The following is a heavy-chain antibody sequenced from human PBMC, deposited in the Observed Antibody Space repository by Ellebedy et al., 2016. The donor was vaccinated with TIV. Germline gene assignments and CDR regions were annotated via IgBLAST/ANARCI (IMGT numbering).Heavy chain of an antibody. CDR1: GGSISSYY. Sequence: MPSETLSLTCTVSGGSISSYYWGWIRQPPGKGLEWIGSIYYSGSTYYNPSLKSRVTISVDTSKNQFSLKLSSVTAADTAVYYCARGSLFDYWGQGTLVTVSS. CDR3: ARGSLFDY. J-gene: IGHJ4*02. CDR2: IYYSGST. V-gene: IGHV4-39*01.